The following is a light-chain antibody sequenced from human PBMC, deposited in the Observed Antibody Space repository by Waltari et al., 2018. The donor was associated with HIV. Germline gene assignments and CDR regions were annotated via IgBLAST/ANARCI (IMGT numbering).Light chain of an antibody. Sequence: QSALTQPASVSGSPGQSITISCTGTSSDIGYFNVVSWYQQRPDKAPKVLISEVTLRSSGVSNRFSGSKSGNTASLTISGLRAEDEAVYHCSSYSGTNTFLFGGGTKVTVL. CDR2: EVT. J-gene: IGLJ2*01. CDR3: SSYSGTNTFL. CDR1: SSDIGYFNV. V-gene: IGLV2-23*02.